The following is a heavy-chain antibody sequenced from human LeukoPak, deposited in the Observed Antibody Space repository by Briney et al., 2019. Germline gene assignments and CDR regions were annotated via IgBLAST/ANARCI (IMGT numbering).Heavy chain of an antibody. Sequence: SETLSLTCTVSGGSISSGGYYWSWIRQPPGKGLEWIGYIYHSGSTYYNPSLKSRVTISVDRSKNQFSLKLSSVTAADTAVYYCARDGTTGTTNFDYWGQGTLVTVSS. CDR2: IYHSGST. J-gene: IGHJ4*02. CDR1: GGSISSGGYY. V-gene: IGHV4-30-2*01. CDR3: ARDGTTGTTNFDY. D-gene: IGHD1-1*01.